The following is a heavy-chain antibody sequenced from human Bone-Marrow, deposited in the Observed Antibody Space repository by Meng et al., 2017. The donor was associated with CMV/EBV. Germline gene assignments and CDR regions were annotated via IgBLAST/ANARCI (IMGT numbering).Heavy chain of an antibody. J-gene: IGHJ4*02. D-gene: IGHD3-16*01. V-gene: IGHV3-33*08. CDR3: ARCAWGRSLTDY. Sequence: GESLKISCAASGFTFSSYGMHWVRQAPGKGLEWVAVIWYDGSNKYYADSVKGRFTISRDNSKNTLYLQMNSLRAEDTAVYYCARCAWGRSLTDYWGQGTLVTVSS. CDR1: GFTFSSYG. CDR2: IWYDGSNK.